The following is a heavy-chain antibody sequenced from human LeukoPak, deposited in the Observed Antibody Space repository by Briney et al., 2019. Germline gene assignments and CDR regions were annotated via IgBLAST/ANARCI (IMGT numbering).Heavy chain of an antibody. J-gene: IGHJ3*02. CDR1: GFTVSSNY. CDR2: IYSGGST. V-gene: IGHV3-53*01. Sequence: GGSLRLSCAASGFTVSSNYMSWVRQAPGKGLEWVSVIYSGGSTYYADSVKGRFTISRDNSKNTLYLQMNSLRAEDTAVYYCARDLCGWSDSDAFDIWGQGTMVTVSS. CDR3: ARDLCGWSDSDAFDI. D-gene: IGHD6-19*01.